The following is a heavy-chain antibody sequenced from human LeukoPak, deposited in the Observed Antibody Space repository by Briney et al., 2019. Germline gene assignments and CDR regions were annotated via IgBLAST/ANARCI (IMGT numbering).Heavy chain of an antibody. CDR2: INHSGST. CDR1: GGSFSGYY. J-gene: IGHJ4*02. D-gene: IGHD3-22*01. V-gene: IGHV4-34*01. CDR3: ARGPRYYYDSSGYLGVDY. Sequence: SETLSLTCAVYGGSFSGYYWSWIRQPPGKGLEWIGEINHSGSTNYNPSLKSRVTISVDTSKNQFSLKLSSVTAADTAVYCCARGPRYYYDSSGYLGVDYWGQGTLVTVSS.